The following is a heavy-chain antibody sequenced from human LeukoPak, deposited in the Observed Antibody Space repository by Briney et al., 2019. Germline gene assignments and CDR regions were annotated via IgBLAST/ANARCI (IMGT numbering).Heavy chain of an antibody. D-gene: IGHD1-26*01. CDR3: AKRSHMLGATNPNYYFDH. Sequence: HTGGSLRLSCAASGFTFSSYAMSWVRQAPGKGLEWVSAISITVGGTYYADSVKGRFTISRDNSKNTLYLQMNSLSAEDTAVYYCAKRSHMLGATNPNYYFDHWGQGTLVTVSS. V-gene: IGHV3-23*01. J-gene: IGHJ4*02. CDR1: GFTFSSYA. CDR2: ISITVGGT.